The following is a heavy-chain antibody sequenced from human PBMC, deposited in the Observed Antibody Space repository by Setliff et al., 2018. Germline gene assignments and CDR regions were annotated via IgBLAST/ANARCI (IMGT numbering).Heavy chain of an antibody. J-gene: IGHJ6*03. CDR2: ISTSSTII. CDR1: GFTFSNYG. V-gene: IGHV3-48*01. D-gene: IGHD3-22*01. Sequence: GSLRLSCVTSGFTFSNYGMTWVRRAPGKGLEWISYISTSSTIIYYADSVKGRFTISRDNANYSLHLQMNSLRAEDTAVYFCARLALTGYDTSGYYYALDYYYYMDVWGKGTTVTVSS. CDR3: ARLALTGYDTSGYYYALDYYYYMDV.